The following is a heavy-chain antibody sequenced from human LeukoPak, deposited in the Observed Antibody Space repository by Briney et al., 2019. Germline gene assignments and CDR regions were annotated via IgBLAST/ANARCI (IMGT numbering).Heavy chain of an antibody. CDR1: GGSFSGYS. V-gene: IGHV4-34*01. CDR2: INHSGST. D-gene: IGHD3-22*01. J-gene: IGHJ4*02. Sequence: SETLSLTCAVYGGSFSGYSWSWIRQPPGKGLEWIGEINHSGSTNYNPSLKSRVTISVDTSKNQFSLKLSSVTAADTAVYYCARLNAGYYYDSSGYYLDYWGQGTLVTVSS. CDR3: ARLNAGYYYDSSGYYLDY.